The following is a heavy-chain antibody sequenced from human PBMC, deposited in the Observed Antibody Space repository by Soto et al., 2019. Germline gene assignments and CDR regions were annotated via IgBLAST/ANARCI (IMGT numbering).Heavy chain of an antibody. Sequence: EVQLVESGGGLVQPGGSLRLSCAASGFTFSTYWIHWVRTAPGTGLVWVSRINSDGSSTIYADSVKGRCNIYRENTKNSRFLQMNRLRAEDTAVYYCARDRWGGGRDMDVWGQGTTVTVSS. V-gene: IGHV3-74*01. J-gene: IGHJ6*02. D-gene: IGHD3-10*01. CDR3: ARDRWGGGRDMDV. CDR2: INSDGSST. CDR1: GFTFSTYW.